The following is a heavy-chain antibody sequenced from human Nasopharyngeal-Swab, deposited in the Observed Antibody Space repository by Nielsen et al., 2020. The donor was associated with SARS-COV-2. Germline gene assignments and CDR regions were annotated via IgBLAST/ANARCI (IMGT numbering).Heavy chain of an antibody. CDR1: GFTFSSYG. CDR3: ARELYYDSSGYPASHFDY. J-gene: IGHJ4*02. D-gene: IGHD3-22*01. CDR2: ISYDGSNK. V-gene: IGHV3-30*03. Sequence: GESLKISCAASGFTFSSYGMHWVRQAPGKGLEWVAVISYDGSNKYYADSVKGRFTISRDNSKNTLYLQMNSLRAEDTAVYYCARELYYDSSGYPASHFDYWGQGTLVTVSS.